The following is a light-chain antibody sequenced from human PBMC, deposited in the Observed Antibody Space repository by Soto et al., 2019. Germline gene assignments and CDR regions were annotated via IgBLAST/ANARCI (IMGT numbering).Light chain of an antibody. J-gene: IGKJ2*01. V-gene: IGKV3-20*01. CDR3: QKQRNSPPCYT. CDR1: QSVSSSY. CDR2: GAS. Sequence: EIVLTQSPGTLSLSPGERATLSCRASQSVSSSYLAWYQQKPGQAPRLLIYGASSRATGIPDRFSGSGSGTDFTLTISRLVHEDCSVYYYQKQRNSPPCYTFGQWTKLEIK.